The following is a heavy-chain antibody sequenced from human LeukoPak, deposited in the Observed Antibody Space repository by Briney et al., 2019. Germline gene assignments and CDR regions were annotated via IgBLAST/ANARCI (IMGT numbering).Heavy chain of an antibody. CDR2: ISAYNGNT. CDR3: ARPTLMTTVVTRGWNYFDY. V-gene: IGHV1-18*01. J-gene: IGHJ4*02. Sequence: VASVKVSCKASGYTFTSYGISWVRQAPGQGLEWMGWISAYNGNTNYAQKLQGRVTMTTDTSTSTAYMELRSLRSDDTAVYYCARPTLMTTVVTRGWNYFDYWGQGTLVTVSS. D-gene: IGHD4-23*01. CDR1: GYTFTSYG.